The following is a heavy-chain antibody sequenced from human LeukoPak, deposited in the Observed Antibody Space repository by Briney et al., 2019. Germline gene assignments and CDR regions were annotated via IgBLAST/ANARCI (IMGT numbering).Heavy chain of an antibody. V-gene: IGHV4-39*01. CDR1: GVSISSNSYY. Sequence: SETLSLTCTVSGVSISSNSYYWGWIRQPPGKGLEWIGSIYYSGSTYYNPSLKSRVTISVDTSKNQFSLKLSPVTAADTAVYYCARNKYYYGSGNYGVPNWFDPWGQGTVVTVSS. J-gene: IGHJ5*02. D-gene: IGHD3-10*01. CDR2: IYYSGST. CDR3: ARNKYYYGSGNYGVPNWFDP.